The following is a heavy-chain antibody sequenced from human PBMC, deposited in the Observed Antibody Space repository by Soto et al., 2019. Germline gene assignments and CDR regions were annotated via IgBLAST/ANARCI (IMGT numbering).Heavy chain of an antibody. V-gene: IGHV3-23*01. Sequence: EVQLLESGGGLVQPGGSPRLSCAASGFTFSSYAMSWVRQAPGKGLEWVSTISGSVDSTYYADSVKGRFTISRDKSENTLYLQMNSLRAEDTAVYYCAHIYYDFWSGYYRDDDYWGQGALVTVSS. CDR2: ISGSVDST. J-gene: IGHJ4*02. CDR1: GFTFSSYA. D-gene: IGHD3-3*01. CDR3: AHIYYDFWSGYYRDDDY.